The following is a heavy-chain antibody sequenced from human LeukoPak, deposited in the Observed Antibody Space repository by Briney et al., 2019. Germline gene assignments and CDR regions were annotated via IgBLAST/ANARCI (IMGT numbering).Heavy chain of an antibody. J-gene: IGHJ4*02. CDR1: GFTFNSYA. CDR3: ARSPPIYCSSTTCPFDS. D-gene: IGHD2-2*01. CDR2: ISGSGAST. V-gene: IGHV3-23*01. Sequence: GGSLRLSCAASGFTFNSYAMSWVRQAPGKGLEWLSAISGSGASTYYADSVKCRFTISRDNSKSTLYLQMNSLRAGDTAVYYCARSPPIYCSSTTCPFDSWGQGTLVTVSS.